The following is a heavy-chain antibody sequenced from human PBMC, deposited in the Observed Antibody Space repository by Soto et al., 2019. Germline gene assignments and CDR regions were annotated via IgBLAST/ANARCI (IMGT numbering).Heavy chain of an antibody. V-gene: IGHV1-8*01. CDR3: ARSGCCTNGVPYYYGMDV. Sequence: ASVKVSCKASGYTFTSYDINWVRQATGQGLEWMGRMNPNSGNTGYVQKFQGRVIMTRNTSISTAYMELSSLRSEDTAVYYCARSGCCTNGVPYYYGMDVWGQATTVTSP. CDR1: GYTFTSYD. CDR2: MNPNSGNT. J-gene: IGHJ6*02. D-gene: IGHD2-8*01.